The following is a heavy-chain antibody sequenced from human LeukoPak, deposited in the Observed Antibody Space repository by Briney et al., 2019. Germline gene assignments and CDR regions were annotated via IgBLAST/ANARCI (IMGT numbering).Heavy chain of an antibody. CDR2: IYTSGST. CDR1: GGSINSGTYY. J-gene: IGHJ6*03. V-gene: IGHV4-61*02. Sequence: SETLSLTCTVSGGSINSGTYYWSWIRQPAGKGLEWIGRIYTSGSTNYNPSLKSRVTISVDTSKTQFSLKLSSVTAADTAVYYCARGGYYYYYMDVWGKGTTVTISS. CDR3: ARGGYYYYYMDV.